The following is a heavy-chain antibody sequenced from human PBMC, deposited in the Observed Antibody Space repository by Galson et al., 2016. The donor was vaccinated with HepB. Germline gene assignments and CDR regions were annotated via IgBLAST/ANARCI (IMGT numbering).Heavy chain of an antibody. CDR3: ARGRGSLGSDL. CDR2: IYYNGHT. J-gene: IGHJ2*01. CDR1: GVSISSYY. D-gene: IGHD2-15*01. Sequence: SETLSLTCAVSGVSISSYYWSWIRQPPGKELEWIGYIYYNGHTKTNSSLKSRVTLPVDTSTKHFSLNLTSVTAADTAVYYCARGRGSLGSDLWGRGTRVTVSS. V-gene: IGHV4-59*01.